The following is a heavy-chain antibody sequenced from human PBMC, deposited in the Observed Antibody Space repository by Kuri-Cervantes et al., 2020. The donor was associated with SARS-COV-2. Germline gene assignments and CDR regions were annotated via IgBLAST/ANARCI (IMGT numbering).Heavy chain of an antibody. CDR1: GGSISSYY. CDR3: ATCIAAAGSYYFDY. CDR2: IYHSGST. D-gene: IGHD6-13*01. J-gene: IGHJ4*02. Sequence: SETLSLTCTVSGGSISSYYGSWIRQPPGKGLEWIGSIYHSGSTYYNPSLKSRVTISVDTSKNQFSLKLGSVTAADTAVYYCATCIAAAGSYYFDYWGQGTLVTVSS. V-gene: IGHV4-59*04.